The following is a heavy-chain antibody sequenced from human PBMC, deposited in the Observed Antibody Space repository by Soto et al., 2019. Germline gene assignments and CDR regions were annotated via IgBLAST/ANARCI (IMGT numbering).Heavy chain of an antibody. CDR2: VYSSGST. J-gene: IGHJ5*01. Sequence: SETLSLTCTVSGGSISNYYWSWIRQPPRKGLEWIGYVYSSGSTHYNPSLQSRVTISVDTSKNQFSLKLSSVTAADTAVYYCARHHDSWGHGTLVTVSS. CDR3: ARHHDS. CDR1: GGSISNYY. V-gene: IGHV4-59*08.